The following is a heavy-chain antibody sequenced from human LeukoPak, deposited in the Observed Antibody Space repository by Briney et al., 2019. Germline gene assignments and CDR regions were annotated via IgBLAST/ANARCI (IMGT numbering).Heavy chain of an antibody. CDR2: ISYDGSNK. CDR1: GFSFSSYG. D-gene: IGHD2-2*01. V-gene: IGHV3-30*18. CDR3: AKIYCSSTSCYGPPNDAFDI. Sequence: PGRSLRLSCAASGFSFSSYGMHWVRQAPGKGLEWVAVISYDGSNKYYADSVKGRFTISRDNSKNTLYLQMNSLRAEDTAVYYCAKIYCSSTSCYGPPNDAFDIWGQGTMVTASS. J-gene: IGHJ3*02.